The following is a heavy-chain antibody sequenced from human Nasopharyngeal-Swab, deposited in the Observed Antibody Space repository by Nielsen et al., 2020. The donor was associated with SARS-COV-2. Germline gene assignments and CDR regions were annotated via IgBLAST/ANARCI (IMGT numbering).Heavy chain of an antibody. J-gene: IGHJ4*02. CDR3: ARGRWVVLMVYARYYFDY. V-gene: IGHV4-34*01. Sequence: SETLSLTCAVYGGSFGGYYWSWIRQPPGKGLEWIGEINHSGSTNYNPSLKSRVTISVDTSKNQFSLKLSSVTAADTAVYYCARGRWVVLMVYARYYFDYWGQGTLVTVSS. CDR2: INHSGST. D-gene: IGHD2-8*01. CDR1: GGSFGGYY.